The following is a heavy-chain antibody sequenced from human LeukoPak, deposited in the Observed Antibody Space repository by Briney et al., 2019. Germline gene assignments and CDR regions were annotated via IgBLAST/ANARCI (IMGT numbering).Heavy chain of an antibody. CDR3: ASPQDLVGAGFDY. CDR2: IYYSGST. V-gene: IGHV4-39*01. Sequence: PSETLSLTCTVSGGSISSSSYYWGWIRQPPGKGLEWIGSIYYSGSTYYNPSLKSRVTISVDTSKNQFSLKLSSVTAADTAVYYCASPQDLVGAGFDYWGQGTLVTVSS. J-gene: IGHJ4*02. CDR1: GGSISSSSYY. D-gene: IGHD1-26*01.